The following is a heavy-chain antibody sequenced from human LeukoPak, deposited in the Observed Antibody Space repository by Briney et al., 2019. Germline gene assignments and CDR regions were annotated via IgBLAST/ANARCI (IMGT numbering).Heavy chain of an antibody. D-gene: IGHD4-11*01. J-gene: IGHJ5*02. CDR2: INPNSGGT. Sequence: GASVKVSCKASGYTFTGYYMHWVRQAPGQGLEWMGGINPNSGGTNYAQKFQGRVTMTRDTSISTAYMELSRLRSDDTAVYYCARATVPSASWFDPWGQGTLVTVSS. CDR3: ARATVPSASWFDP. V-gene: IGHV1-2*02. CDR1: GYTFTGYY.